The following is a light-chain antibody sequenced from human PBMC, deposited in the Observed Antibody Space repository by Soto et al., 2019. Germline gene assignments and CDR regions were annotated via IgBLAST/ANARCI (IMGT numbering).Light chain of an antibody. CDR1: DNIGPW. J-gene: IGKJ1*01. Sequence: IPRTQSASTLSASLGDRVAITCRASDNIGPWVAWYQQKPGKAPKLLIYKASTLETGAPSRFAGSGSGTEFTLTISSLQPDDFATYYCQQYNRYWTFGQGTKVDIK. V-gene: IGKV1-5*03. CDR3: QQYNRYWT. CDR2: KAS.